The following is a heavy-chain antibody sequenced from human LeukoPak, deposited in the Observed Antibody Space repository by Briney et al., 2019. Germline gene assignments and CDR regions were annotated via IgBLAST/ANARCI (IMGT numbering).Heavy chain of an antibody. J-gene: IGHJ5*02. CDR3: ARYCSGGSCHNWFDP. CDR2: IYYSGNT. D-gene: IGHD2-15*01. CDR1: GGSISSHY. V-gene: IGHV4-59*11. Sequence: SETLSLTCTVSGGSISSHYWSWIRQPPGKGLEWIGYIYYSGNTNHNPSLKSRVTISVDTSKNQFSLKLSSVTAADTAVYYCARYCSGGSCHNWFDPWRQGTLVAVSS.